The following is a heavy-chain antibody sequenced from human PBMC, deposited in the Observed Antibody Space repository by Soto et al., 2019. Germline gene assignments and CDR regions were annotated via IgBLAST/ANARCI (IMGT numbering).Heavy chain of an antibody. CDR1: GYTFLHQN. J-gene: IGHJ4*02. CDR2: ISTSNGDT. Sequence: ASVRVSSKASGYTFLHQNIFWVRQAPGQGLEWMGWISTSNGDTNYAQNFKGRVTMTTDTSTSTAYVELRSLRYDDTAVYYCARDITGATGDDWGQGTLVTVSS. V-gene: IGHV1-18*01. D-gene: IGHD1-26*01. CDR3: ARDITGATGDD.